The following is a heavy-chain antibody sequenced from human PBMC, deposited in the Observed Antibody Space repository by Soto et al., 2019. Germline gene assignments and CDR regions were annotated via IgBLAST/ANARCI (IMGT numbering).Heavy chain of an antibody. Sequence: PWGSLRLSCAASGFTFSSYAIIWFRQAPGKGLKWVSAISGSGGSTYYADSVKGRFTISRDSSKNTLYLQMNSLRAEDTAVYYCATLDYSSWYYFDYWGQGTLVTVSS. V-gene: IGHV3-23*01. J-gene: IGHJ4*02. CDR3: ATLDYSSWYYFDY. D-gene: IGHD6-13*01. CDR1: GFTFSSYA. CDR2: ISGSGGST.